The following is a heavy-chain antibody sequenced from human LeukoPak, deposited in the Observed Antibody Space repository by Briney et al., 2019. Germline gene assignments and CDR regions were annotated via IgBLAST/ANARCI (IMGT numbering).Heavy chain of an antibody. V-gene: IGHV3-7*01. CDR2: IKQDGSEK. CDR3: ARATDYYYYYYMDV. Sequence: PGGSLRLSCAASGFTFSSYWMSWVRQAPGKGLEWVANIKQDGSEKYYVDSVKGRFTISRDNAKNSLYLQMNSLRAEDTAVYYCARATDYYYYYYMDVRGKGTTVTVSS. J-gene: IGHJ6*03. CDR1: GFTFSSYW.